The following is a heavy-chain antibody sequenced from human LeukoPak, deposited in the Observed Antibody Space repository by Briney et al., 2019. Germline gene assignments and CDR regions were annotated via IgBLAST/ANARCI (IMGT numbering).Heavy chain of an antibody. V-gene: IGHV3-30*03. Sequence: GGSLRLSCAASGFTFSSYSMNWVRQAPGKGLEWVAVISHDRSNNCHADSVKGRFTISRDNSKNTLYLQMNSLRVEDTAVYYCARDLSGSYMADYWGQGTLVTVSS. CDR3: ARDLSGSYMADY. D-gene: IGHD3-10*01. CDR2: ISHDRSNN. CDR1: GFTFSSYS. J-gene: IGHJ4*02.